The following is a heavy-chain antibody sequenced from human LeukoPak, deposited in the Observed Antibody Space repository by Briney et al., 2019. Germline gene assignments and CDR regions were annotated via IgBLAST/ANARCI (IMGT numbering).Heavy chain of an antibody. CDR1: GFTFSSYA. V-gene: IGHV3-30-3*01. CDR3: ARAEGRIQLWSRYYYGMDV. J-gene: IGHJ6*02. D-gene: IGHD5-18*01. CDR2: ISYDGSNK. Sequence: GGSLRLSCAASGFTFSSYAMHWVRQVPGKGLEWVAVISYDGSNKYYADSVKGRFTISRDNSKNTLYLQMNSLRAEDTAVYYCARAEGRIQLWSRYYYGMDVWGQGTTVTVSS.